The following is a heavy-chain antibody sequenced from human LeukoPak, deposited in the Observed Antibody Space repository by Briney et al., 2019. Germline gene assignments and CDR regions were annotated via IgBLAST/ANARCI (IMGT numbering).Heavy chain of an antibody. V-gene: IGHV3-30-3*01. CDR2: ISYDGSNK. CDR3: ASSIAVAGYYFDY. Sequence: GGSLRLSCAASGFTFSSYAMHWVRQAPGKGLEWVAVISYDGSNKYYADSVKGRFTISRDNSKNTLYLQMNSLRAEDTAVYYCASSIAVAGYYFDYWGQGTLVTVSS. J-gene: IGHJ4*02. D-gene: IGHD6-19*01. CDR1: GFTFSSYA.